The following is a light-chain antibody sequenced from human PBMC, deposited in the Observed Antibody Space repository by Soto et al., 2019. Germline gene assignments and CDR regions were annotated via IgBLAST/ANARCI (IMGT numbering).Light chain of an antibody. Sequence: NFMLTQPHSVSESPGKTVTISCTRSSGSIASGYVQWYQQRPGSAPTTVIYEDNQRPSGVPDRFSGSIDTSSNSACLTISGLKTEDEADYYCQSYHSSTPYVFGTGTKLTVL. CDR1: SGSIASGY. CDR3: QSYHSSTPYV. CDR2: EDN. J-gene: IGLJ1*01. V-gene: IGLV6-57*03.